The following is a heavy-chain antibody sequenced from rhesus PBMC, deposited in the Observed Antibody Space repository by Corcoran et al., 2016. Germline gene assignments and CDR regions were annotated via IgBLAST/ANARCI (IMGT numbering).Heavy chain of an antibody. CDR1: GGSISSSY. CDR2: IYGSGSST. CDR3: ARVATLYWYFDL. V-gene: IGHV4-169*01. D-gene: IGHD2-39*02. J-gene: IGHJ2*01. Sequence: QLQLQESGPGMVKPSETLSVTCAVSGGSISSSYWSWIRQAPGKGLEWIGYIYGSGSSTNDNPSLKSRVTLSVDTSKNQLSLKLSSGTTADTAVYYGARVATLYWYFDLWGSGTPITISS.